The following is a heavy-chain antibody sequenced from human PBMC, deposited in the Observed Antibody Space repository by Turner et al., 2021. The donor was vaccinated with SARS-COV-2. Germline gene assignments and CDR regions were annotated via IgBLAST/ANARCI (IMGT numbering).Heavy chain of an antibody. CDR3: VKDLAAYYDSSGYSYYYGVDV. V-gene: IGHV3-23*01. Sequence: EVQLLESGGGLIQPGGSLRLSCAASGFTFSSYAMSWVRQAPGKGLEWVSSISGNGDSTYYADSVKGRFTISRDNSKNTLYLQMHSLRAEDTAVYYCVKDLAAYYDSSGYSYYYGVDVWGQGTTVTVS. J-gene: IGHJ6*02. CDR1: GFTFSSYA. CDR2: ISGNGDST. D-gene: IGHD3-22*01.